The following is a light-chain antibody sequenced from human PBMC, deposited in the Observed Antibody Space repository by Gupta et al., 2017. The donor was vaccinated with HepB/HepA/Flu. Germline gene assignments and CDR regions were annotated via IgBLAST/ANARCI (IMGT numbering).Light chain of an antibody. Sequence: QSVLTQPPSVSGAPGQRVTISCTGGSSNIGAGYDVHWYQQLPGTAPKLLIYGNRNLPSGVPDRFSGSKSGTSASLAITGLQAEDEADYYCQSYDRSLSAWVFGGGTKLTVL. CDR2: GNR. CDR3: QSYDRSLSAWV. CDR1: SSNIGAGYD. V-gene: IGLV1-40*01. J-gene: IGLJ3*02.